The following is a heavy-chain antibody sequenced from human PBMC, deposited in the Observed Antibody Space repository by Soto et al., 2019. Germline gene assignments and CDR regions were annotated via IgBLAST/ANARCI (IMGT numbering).Heavy chain of an antibody. V-gene: IGHV4-59*01. CDR1: GGSISSYY. Sequence: PSETLSLTCTGSGGSISSYYWSWIRQPPGKGLEWIGYIYYSGSTNYNPSLKSRVTISVDTSKNQFSLKLSSVTAADTAVYYCARDLGGRKSARGSYYSPNYYYYGMDVWGQGTTVTVSS. CDR3: ARDLGGRKSARGSYYSPNYYYYGMDV. D-gene: IGHD3-10*01. J-gene: IGHJ6*02. CDR2: IYYSGST.